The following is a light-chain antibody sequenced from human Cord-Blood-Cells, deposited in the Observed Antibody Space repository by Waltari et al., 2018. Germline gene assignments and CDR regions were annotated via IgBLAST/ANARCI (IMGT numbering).Light chain of an antibody. CDR2: DAS. V-gene: IGKV1-33*01. CDR1: QDISNY. Sequence: DIQMTQSPPSLSASVGDRVHITCQASQDISNYLKWSQQKPGKAPKLLTYDASNLETGVPSRFSGSGSGTDFTFTISSLQPEDIATYYCQQYDNLPPYTFGQGTKLEIK. CDR3: QQYDNLPPYT. J-gene: IGKJ2*01.